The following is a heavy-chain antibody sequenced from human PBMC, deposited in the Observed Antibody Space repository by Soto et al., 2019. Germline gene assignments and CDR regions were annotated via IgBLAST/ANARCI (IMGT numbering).Heavy chain of an antibody. CDR2: VYYSGGA. CDR3: GRVVEGATRHTDFDS. V-gene: IGHV4-39*01. CDR1: GVSIHNSHSF. Sequence: SETLSLTCAVSGVSIHNSHSFWAWIRQPPGKGLEFIGSVYYSGGANYNPSLKSRVTISVDTSKNQLSLRVNSVTAADTAVYYCGRVVEGATRHTDFDSWGQGTLVNAS. J-gene: IGHJ5*01. D-gene: IGHD2-15*01.